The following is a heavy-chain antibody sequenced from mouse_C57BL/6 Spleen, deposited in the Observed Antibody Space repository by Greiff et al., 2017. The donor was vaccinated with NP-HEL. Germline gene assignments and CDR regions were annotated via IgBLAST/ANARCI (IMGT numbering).Heavy chain of an antibody. D-gene: IGHD1-1*01. Sequence: QVQLKESGAELVRPGASVTLSCKASGYTFTDYEMHWVKQTPVHGLEWIGAIDPETGGTAYNQKFKGKAILTADKSSSTAYMELRSLTSEDSAVYYCTRLPPFYYGSSQAWFAYWGQGTLVTVSA. CDR2: IDPETGGT. V-gene: IGHV1-15*01. CDR3: TRLPPFYYGSSQAWFAY. CDR1: GYTFTDYE. J-gene: IGHJ3*01.